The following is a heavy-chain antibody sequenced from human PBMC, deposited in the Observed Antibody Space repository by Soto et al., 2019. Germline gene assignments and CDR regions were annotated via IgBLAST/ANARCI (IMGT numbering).Heavy chain of an antibody. D-gene: IGHD3-3*01. Sequence: SETLSLTCTVSADSISRSNYFWGWIRQPPGKGLEWIGTIFYSGSTYYNPSLKSRVTISVDTSKNQFSLKLSSVTAADTAVYYCARHSPAISISDHWGQGTLVTVSS. CDR2: IFYSGST. J-gene: IGHJ4*02. CDR3: ARHSPAISISDH. CDR1: ADSISRSNYF. V-gene: IGHV4-39*01.